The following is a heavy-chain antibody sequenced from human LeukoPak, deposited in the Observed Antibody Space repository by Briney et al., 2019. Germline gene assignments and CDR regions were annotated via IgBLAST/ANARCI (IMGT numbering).Heavy chain of an antibody. Sequence: GGSLRLSCAASGFTFRTYAMHWVRQAPDKGLEWVAVLAYDGSNKYYADSVKGRFTVSRDNSRNTLYLQMNSLRTEDTAIYYCGRDRHSSGYRSFDYWGQGTLVTVSS. CDR1: GFTFRTYA. CDR3: GRDRHSSGYRSFDY. CDR2: LAYDGSNK. V-gene: IGHV3-30-3*01. J-gene: IGHJ4*02. D-gene: IGHD3-22*01.